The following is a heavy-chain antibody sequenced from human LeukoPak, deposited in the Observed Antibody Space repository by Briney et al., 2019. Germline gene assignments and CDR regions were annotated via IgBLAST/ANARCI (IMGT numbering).Heavy chain of an antibody. J-gene: IGHJ6*02. V-gene: IGHV1-2*02. CDR1: GYTFTGYY. D-gene: IGHD3-9*01. CDR2: INPNSGGT. CDR3: ARGSGYFDWLSPYYYYGMDV. Sequence: ASVKVSCKASGYTFTGYYMHWVRQAPGQGVEWMGWINPNSGGTNYAQKFQGRVTMTRDTSISTAYMELSRLRSDDTAVYYCARGSGYFDWLSPYYYYGMDVWGQGTTVTVSS.